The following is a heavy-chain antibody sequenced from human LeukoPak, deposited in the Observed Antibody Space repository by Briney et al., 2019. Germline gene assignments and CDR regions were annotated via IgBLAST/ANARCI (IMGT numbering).Heavy chain of an antibody. CDR3: ARDFDSSGRIDY. J-gene: IGHJ4*02. D-gene: IGHD3-22*01. V-gene: IGHV4-59*01. CDR1: GVSMSRFY. Sequence: PSETLSLTCSVSGVSMSRFYWSWIRQPPGKGLEWIGYVYSSGSTSYNPSLKNRVSMSIDTSKNQFSLKLTSVTAADTAVFYCARDFDSSGRIDYWGQGMLVTVSS. CDR2: VYSSGST.